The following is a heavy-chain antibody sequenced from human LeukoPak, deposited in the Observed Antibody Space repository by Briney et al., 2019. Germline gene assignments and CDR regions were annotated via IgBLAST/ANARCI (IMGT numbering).Heavy chain of an antibody. J-gene: IGHJ3*02. D-gene: IGHD3-22*01. CDR2: IWYDGTKK. CDR3: AREGYYYDSSGYYHVTGYDAFDI. Sequence: GGSLRLSCAASGFTFSSYGMHWVRQAPGKGLEWVAVIWYDGTKKYCADSVKGRFTISRDNSKNTLYLQMNSLRAEDTAVYFCAREGYYYDSSGYYHVTGYDAFDIWGQGTMVTVSS. CDR1: GFTFSSYG. V-gene: IGHV3-33*01.